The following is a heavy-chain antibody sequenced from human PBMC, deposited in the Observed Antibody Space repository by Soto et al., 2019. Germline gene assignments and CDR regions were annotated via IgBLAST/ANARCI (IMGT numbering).Heavy chain of an antibody. D-gene: IGHD3-10*01. CDR1: GGSISSSNW. CDR3: ARTDGSGSYYNRLFDY. CDR2: IYHSGST. Sequence: SETLSLTCAVSGGSISSSNWWSWVRQPPGKGLEWIGEIYHSGSTNYNPSLKSRVTISVDKSKNQFSLKLSSVTAADTAVYYCARTDGSGSYYNRLFDYWGQGTLVTVSS. V-gene: IGHV4-4*02. J-gene: IGHJ4*02.